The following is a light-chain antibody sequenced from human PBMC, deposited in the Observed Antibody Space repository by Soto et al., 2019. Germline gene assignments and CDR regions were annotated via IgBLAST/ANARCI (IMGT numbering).Light chain of an antibody. Sequence: DIQMTQSPSSVSASVGDRVTITCRASQGISSWLVWYQQKPGNAPKLLIYAASSLQSGVPSRFSGSGSGTDFTLTIGSLQPEDFATYYCQQANSFPLTFGGGTKVEI. J-gene: IGKJ4*01. CDR2: AAS. V-gene: IGKV1D-12*01. CDR3: QQANSFPLT. CDR1: QGISSW.